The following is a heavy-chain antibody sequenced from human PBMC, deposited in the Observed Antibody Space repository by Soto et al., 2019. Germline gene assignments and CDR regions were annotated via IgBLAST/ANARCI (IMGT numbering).Heavy chain of an antibody. J-gene: IGHJ4*02. CDR3: ARHRGPAPVY. CDR1: GGSISGYY. V-gene: IGHV4-39*01. CDR2: LFYGGTT. D-gene: IGHD3-10*01. Sequence: SETLSLTCTVSGGSISGYYWTWIRQPPGKGLEWVGSLFYGGTTDYNPSLKSRLTLSLYTSKNHFSLKLRSVTAADTAVYYCARHRGPAPVYWGQGTLVTVSS.